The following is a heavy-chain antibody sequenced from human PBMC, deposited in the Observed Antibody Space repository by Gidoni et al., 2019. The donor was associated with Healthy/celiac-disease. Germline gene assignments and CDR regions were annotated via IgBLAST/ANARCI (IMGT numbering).Heavy chain of an antibody. CDR3: ARGLRAVTIPLGRRYYFDY. J-gene: IGHJ4*02. D-gene: IGHD4-17*01. Sequence: QVQLLQSGAEVQKPGASVKVSYKASGDTSTIYDINWVRQATGHGLEWMGCMTPNSGNTGYAQKFQGRVSMTRNTSISTAYIELSSLRSEDTAVYYCARGLRAVTIPLGRRYYFDYWGQGTLVTVSS. CDR1: GDTSTIYD. CDR2: MTPNSGNT. V-gene: IGHV1-8*01.